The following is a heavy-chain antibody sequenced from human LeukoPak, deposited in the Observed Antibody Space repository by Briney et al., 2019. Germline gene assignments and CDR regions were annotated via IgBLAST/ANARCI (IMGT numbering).Heavy chain of an antibody. D-gene: IGHD1-26*01. CDR1: GFALSTNY. J-gene: IGHJ5*02. Sequence: GGSLRLSCAASGFALSTNYLSWVRQAPGKGLEWVSVIYSDGSTYYTDSVKGRFTISRDNSKNTLYLQMNSLRPEDTAVYYCARAQRSESYYPWGWFDPWGQGTLVTVSS. CDR3: ARAQRSESYYPWGWFDP. V-gene: IGHV3-66*02. CDR2: IYSDGST.